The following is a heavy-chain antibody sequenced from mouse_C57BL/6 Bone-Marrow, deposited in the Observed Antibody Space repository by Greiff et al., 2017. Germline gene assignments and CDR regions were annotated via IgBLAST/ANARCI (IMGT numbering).Heavy chain of an antibody. Sequence: VQLQQSGAELARPGASVKLSCKASGYTFTSYGLSWVKQRPGQGLEWIGEIYPRSGNTYYNEKFKGKATLTADKSSSTAYMELRSLTSEDSAVYFCARDSSGYYAMDYWGQGTSVTVSS. CDR3: ARDSSGYYAMDY. CDR1: GYTFTSYG. D-gene: IGHD3-2*02. CDR2: IYPRSGNT. J-gene: IGHJ4*01. V-gene: IGHV1-81*01.